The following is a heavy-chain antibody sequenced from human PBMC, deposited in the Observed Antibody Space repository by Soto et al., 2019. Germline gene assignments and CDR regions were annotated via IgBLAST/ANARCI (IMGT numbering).Heavy chain of an antibody. J-gene: IGHJ1*01. CDR1: GFTFSNFA. D-gene: IGHD2-2*02. CDR2: ITGSGGST. Sequence: EVQLLESGGGLVQPGGSLRLSCAASGFTFSNFAMSWVRQAPGKGLEWVSAITGSGGSTYYADSVKGRFTISRDNSKNTLYLQMSSLRAEDTAVYYCAKEYCTTTSCYSFQHWGQGTLVTVSS. V-gene: IGHV3-23*01. CDR3: AKEYCTTTSCYSFQH.